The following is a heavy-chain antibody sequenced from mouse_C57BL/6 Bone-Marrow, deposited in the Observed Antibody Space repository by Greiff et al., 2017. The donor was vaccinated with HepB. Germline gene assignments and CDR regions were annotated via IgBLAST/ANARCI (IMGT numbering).Heavy chain of an antibody. CDR1: GFTFSSYG. Sequence: EVMLVESGGDLVKPGGSLKLSCAASGFTFSSYGMSWVRQTPDKRLEWVATISSGGSYTYYPDSVKGRFTISRDNAKNTLYLQMSSLKSEDTAMYYCARRIRQLRLPPLAMVYWGQGTSVTVSS. CDR2: ISSGGSYT. J-gene: IGHJ4*01. D-gene: IGHD3-2*02. V-gene: IGHV5-6*02. CDR3: ARRIRQLRLPPLAMVY.